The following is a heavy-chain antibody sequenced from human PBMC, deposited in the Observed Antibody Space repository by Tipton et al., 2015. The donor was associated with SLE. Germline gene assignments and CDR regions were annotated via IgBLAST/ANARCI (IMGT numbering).Heavy chain of an antibody. CDR2: IWYDGTNK. V-gene: IGHV3-33*08. CDR1: GFASGFTFRNYG. Sequence: SLRLSCAASGFASGFTFRNYGMHWVRQAPGKGLEWLAVIWYDGTNKYYADSVKGRFTISRDNSKNTAYLQMDSLRPEDTAVYFCAIVRELGGFHAIDAWGQGVLFAVSS. D-gene: IGHD3-10*01. J-gene: IGHJ5*02. CDR3: AIVRELGGFHAIDA.